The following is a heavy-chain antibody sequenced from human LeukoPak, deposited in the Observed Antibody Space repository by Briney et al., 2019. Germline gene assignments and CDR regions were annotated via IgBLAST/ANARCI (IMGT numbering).Heavy chain of an antibody. CDR3: AREGMSVAGPKPFDY. J-gene: IGHJ4*02. CDR2: IYTSGST. Sequence: SQTLSLTCTVSGGSISSGSYYWSWIRQPAGKGLEWIGRIYTSGSTNYNPSLKSRVTISVDTSKNQFSLKLSSVTAADTAVYYCAREGMSVAGPKPFDYWGQGTLVTVSS. CDR1: GGSISSGSYY. D-gene: IGHD6-19*01. V-gene: IGHV4-61*02.